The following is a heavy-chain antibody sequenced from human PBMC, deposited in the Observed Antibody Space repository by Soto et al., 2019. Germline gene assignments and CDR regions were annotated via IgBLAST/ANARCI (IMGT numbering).Heavy chain of an antibody. D-gene: IGHD2-15*01. J-gene: IGHJ5*02. Sequence: SETLSLTCTVSGGSISSGDYYWSWIRQPPGKGLEWIGYIYYSGSTYYNPSLKSRVTISVDTSKNQFSLKLSSVTAADTAVYYCARDIRGYCSGGSCYSNWFDPWGQGTQVTV. CDR3: ARDIRGYCSGGSCYSNWFDP. V-gene: IGHV4-30-4*01. CDR1: GGSISSGDYY. CDR2: IYYSGST.